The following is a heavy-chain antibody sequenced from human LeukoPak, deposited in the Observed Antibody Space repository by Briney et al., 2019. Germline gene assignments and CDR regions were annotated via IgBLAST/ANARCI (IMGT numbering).Heavy chain of an antibody. V-gene: IGHV4-4*07. D-gene: IGHD4-23*01. CDR1: GGSISSYY. CDR2: IYSSGST. J-gene: IGHJ4*02. CDR3: AREIATSGGNSRAFDY. Sequence: PSETLSLTCTVSGGSISSYYWSWIRQPAGKGLEWIGRIYSSGSTNYNPSLKSRVTMSVDTSKNQFSLKLTSVTAADTAVYYCAREIATSGGNSRAFDYWGQGTLVTVSS.